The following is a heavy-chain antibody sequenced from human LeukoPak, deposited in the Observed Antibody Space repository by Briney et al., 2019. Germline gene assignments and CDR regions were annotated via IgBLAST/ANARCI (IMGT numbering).Heavy chain of an antibody. J-gene: IGHJ4*02. CDR3: AKDGGSSWAIDY. V-gene: IGHV3-9*01. Sequence: GGSLRLSCAASGFTFDDYAMHWVRQAPGKGLEWVSGISWNRGSIGYADSVKGRFTISRDNAENSLYLQMNSLRAEDTALYYCAKDGGSSWAIDYWGQGTLVTVSP. CDR2: ISWNRGSI. D-gene: IGHD6-6*01. CDR1: GFTFDDYA.